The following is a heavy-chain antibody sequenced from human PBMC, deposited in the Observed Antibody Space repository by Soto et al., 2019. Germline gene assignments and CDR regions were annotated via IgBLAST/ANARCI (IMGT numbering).Heavy chain of an antibody. D-gene: IGHD3-10*01. CDR3: AKDLYGSGPDAFDI. V-gene: IGHV3-23*01. J-gene: IGHJ3*02. CDR1: GFTFSTYA. Sequence: EVQLLESGGGLVKPGGSLRLSCAASGFTFSTYAMSWVRQAPGQGLEWVSAISGSGDNTYYGDSVKGRFTIFRDNSRNTLYLHMNSLRAEDTAVYSCAKDLYGSGPDAFDIWGQGTMVSISS. CDR2: ISGSGDNT.